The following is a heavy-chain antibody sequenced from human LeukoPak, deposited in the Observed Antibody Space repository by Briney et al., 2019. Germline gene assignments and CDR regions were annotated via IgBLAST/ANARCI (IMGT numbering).Heavy chain of an antibody. Sequence: GASVKVSCKASGHTFTSYAMHWVRQAPGQRLEWMGWINVGNDNTKYSQKFQGRVTMTRDTSTSTVYMELSSLRSEDTAVYYCARGGSGGFYGMDVWGQGTTVTVSS. CDR2: INVGNDNT. V-gene: IGHV1-3*01. CDR1: GHTFTSYA. D-gene: IGHD2-15*01. CDR3: ARGGSGGFYGMDV. J-gene: IGHJ6*02.